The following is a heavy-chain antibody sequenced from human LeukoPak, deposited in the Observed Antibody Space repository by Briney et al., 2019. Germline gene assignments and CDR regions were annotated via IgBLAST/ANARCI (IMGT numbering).Heavy chain of an antibody. J-gene: IGHJ3*02. D-gene: IGHD2/OR15-2a*01. CDR2: INPNSGGR. CDR3: ARGHTLRAFDI. V-gene: IGHV1-2*02. CDR1: GYTFIGYE. Sequence: ASVKVSCKASGYTFIGYEMHWVRLAPGQGLEWVGLINPNSGGRNYEQKFQGRVTMTRDTSISTVYMELSRLRSDDTAVYYCARGHTLRAFDIWGQGTMVTVSS.